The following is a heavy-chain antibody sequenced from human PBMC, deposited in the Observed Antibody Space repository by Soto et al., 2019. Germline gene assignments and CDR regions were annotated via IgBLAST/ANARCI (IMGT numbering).Heavy chain of an antibody. CDR2: IKQDGSEK. CDR1: GFTFSSYW. V-gene: IGHV3-7*01. J-gene: IGHJ5*02. CDR3: ARDIGVSWFGEFDP. D-gene: IGHD3-10*01. Sequence: GGSLRLSCAASGFTFSSYWMSWVRQAPGKGLEWVANIKQDGSEKYYVDSVKGRFTISRDNAKNSLYLQMNSLRAEDTAVYYCARDIGVSWFGEFDPWGQGTLVTVSS.